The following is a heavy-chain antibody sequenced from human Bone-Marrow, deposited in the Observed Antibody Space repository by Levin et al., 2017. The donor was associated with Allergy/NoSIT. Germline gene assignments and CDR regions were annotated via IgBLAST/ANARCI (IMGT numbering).Heavy chain of an antibody. CDR2: IYSGGNT. Sequence: GGSLRLSCAASGFTVSNNYVSWVRQAPGKGLEWVSHIYSGGNTFYADSVKGRLTISRDSSKNTLFLQMNSLTAEDTAVYYCANDRGYWGQGTLVTVSS. J-gene: IGHJ4*02. V-gene: IGHV3-66*01. CDR3: ANDRGY. CDR1: GFTVSNNY.